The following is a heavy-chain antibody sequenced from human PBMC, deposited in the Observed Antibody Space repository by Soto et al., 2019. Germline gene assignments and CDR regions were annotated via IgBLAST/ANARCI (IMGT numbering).Heavy chain of an antibody. CDR2: IDSRGRTL. CDR3: ARQAARNYIDS. J-gene: IGHJ4*02. Sequence: PVGSLRLSCAASGFTVSSNYMSWVRQAPGKGLEWLAFIDSRGRTLSYADSVRGRFTISRDNAENSVYLQMDSLRADDTAVYYCARQAARNYIDSWGQGNSVTVSS. D-gene: IGHD6-6*01. V-gene: IGHV3-11*01. CDR1: GFTVSSNY.